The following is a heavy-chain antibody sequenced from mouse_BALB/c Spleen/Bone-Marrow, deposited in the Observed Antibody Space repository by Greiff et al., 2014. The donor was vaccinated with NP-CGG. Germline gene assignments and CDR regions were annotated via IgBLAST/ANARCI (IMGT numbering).Heavy chain of an antibody. V-gene: IGHV2-6-7*01. CDR3: ARHYGSNYYAMDY. CDR2: IWGDGRT. J-gene: IGHJ4*01. D-gene: IGHD1-1*01. CDR1: GFSLTGYG. Sequence: QVQLQQSGPGLVAPSQSLSITCTVSGFSLTGYGVTWVRQPPGKGLEWLGMIWGDGRTDYNSALKSRLSISKDNSKSQVFLKMNSLQTDDTARYYCARHYGSNYYAMDYWGQGTSVTVSS.